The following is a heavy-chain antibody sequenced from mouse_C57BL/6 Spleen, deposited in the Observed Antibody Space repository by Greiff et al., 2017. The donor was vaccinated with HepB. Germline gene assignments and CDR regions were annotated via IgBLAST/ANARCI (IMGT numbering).Heavy chain of an antibody. V-gene: IGHV1-82*01. CDR1: GYAFSSSW. CDR2: IYPGDGDT. CDR3: ARSTAQDAMDY. Sequence: QVQLQQSGPELVKPGASVKISCKASGYAFSSSWMNWVKQRPGKGLEWIGRIYPGDGDTNYNGKFKGKATLTADKSSSTAYMQLSSLTSEDSAVYFCARSTAQDAMDYWGQGTSVTVSS. J-gene: IGHJ4*01. D-gene: IGHD3-2*02.